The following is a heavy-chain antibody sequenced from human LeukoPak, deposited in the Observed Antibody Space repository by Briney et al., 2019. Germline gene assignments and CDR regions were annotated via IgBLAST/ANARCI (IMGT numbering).Heavy chain of an antibody. V-gene: IGHV4-34*01. CDR3: AREARDGYNYERYLGYY. D-gene: IGHD5-24*01. CDR1: GGSFSAYY. J-gene: IGHJ4*02. Sequence: TSSETLSLTCAIYGGSFSAYYWSWIRQPPGKGLEWIGEISNSGNTKYNPSLKSRVTISVDTSKNQLSLKLRSVTAADTAVYYCAREARDGYNYERYLGYYWGQGTLVTVSS. CDR2: ISNSGNT.